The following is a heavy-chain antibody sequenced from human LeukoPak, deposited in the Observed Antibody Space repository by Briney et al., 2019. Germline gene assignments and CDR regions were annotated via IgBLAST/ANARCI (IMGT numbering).Heavy chain of an antibody. V-gene: IGHV3-49*04. CDR2: IRSKSYGGTT. J-gene: IGHJ4*02. CDR3: TRSGSSGWYPGFDY. CDR1: VLILSDYV. D-gene: IGHD6-19*01. Sequence: GGCLRLSRIPSVLILSDYVMSWVRPAPGTGRGWVGSIRSKSYGGTTEYAASVKGRFTISRDDSKTIAHLQMNRLKTEDTAVYYCTRSGSSGWYPGFDYWGQGTLVTVSS.